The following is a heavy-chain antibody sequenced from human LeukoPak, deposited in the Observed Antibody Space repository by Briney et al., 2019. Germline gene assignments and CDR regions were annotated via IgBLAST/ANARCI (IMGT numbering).Heavy chain of an antibody. Sequence: GGSLRLSCAASGFTFSSYSMNWVRQAPGKGLEWVSSISSSSSYIYYADSVKGRFTISRDNAKNSLYLQMNSLRAEDTAVYYCARRFEYSSSSGAFDIWGQGTMVTVSS. CDR3: ARRFEYSSSSGAFDI. D-gene: IGHD6-6*01. J-gene: IGHJ3*02. V-gene: IGHV3-21*01. CDR1: GFTFSSYS. CDR2: ISSSSSYI.